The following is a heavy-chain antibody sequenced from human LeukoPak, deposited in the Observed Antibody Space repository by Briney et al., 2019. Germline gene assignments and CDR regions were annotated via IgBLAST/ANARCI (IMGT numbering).Heavy chain of an antibody. CDR1: GFTFSSYA. Sequence: GSLRLSCAASGFTFSSYAMSWIRQPPGKGLEWIGYIYYSGGTNYNPSLKSRATISVDTSKNQFSLKLSSVTAADTAVYYCAREVCYYDSSGKDNWFDPWGQGTLVTVSS. CDR3: AREVCYYDSSGKDNWFDP. D-gene: IGHD3-22*01. V-gene: IGHV4-59*01. J-gene: IGHJ5*02. CDR2: IYYSGGT.